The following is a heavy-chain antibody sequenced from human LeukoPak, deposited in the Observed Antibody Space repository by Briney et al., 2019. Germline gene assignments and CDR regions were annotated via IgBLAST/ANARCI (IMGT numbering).Heavy chain of an antibody. CDR1: GYTFTSYD. CDR3: ATKTPGSALTDFDY. J-gene: IGHJ4*02. V-gene: IGHV1-8*01. CDR2: MNPNSGNT. Sequence: ASVKVSCKASGYTFTSYDINWVRQAAGQGLEWMGWMNPNSGNTGYAQKFQGRVTMTRNTSISTAYMELSSLRSEDTAVYYCATKTPGSALTDFDYWGQGTLVTVSS. D-gene: IGHD3-10*01.